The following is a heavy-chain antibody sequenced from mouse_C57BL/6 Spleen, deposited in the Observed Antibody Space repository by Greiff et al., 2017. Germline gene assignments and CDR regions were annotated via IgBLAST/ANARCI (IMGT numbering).Heavy chain of an antibody. D-gene: IGHD2-3*01. CDR1: GYTFTSYD. CDR2: IYPRDGST. V-gene: IGHV1-85*01. J-gene: IGHJ2*01. Sequence: QVQLQQSGPELVKPGASVKLSCKASGYTFTSYDINWVKQRPGQGLEWIGWIYPRDGSTKYNEKFKGKATLTVDTSTSTGYMELHRLTSEDSAVYICAREGDGYYFDYWGQGTTLTVSS. CDR3: AREGDGYYFDY.